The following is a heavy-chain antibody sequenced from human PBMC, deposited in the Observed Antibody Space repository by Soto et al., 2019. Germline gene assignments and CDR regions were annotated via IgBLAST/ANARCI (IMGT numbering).Heavy chain of an antibody. CDR1: GFAVSRNY. Sequence: EVPLVESGGDLVQPGGSLRLSCAASGFAVSRNYMTWVRQAPGKGLEWVSVIHSGGDTHYADSVRGRFTISRDNYKNTMYLQMTSLRAEDTAVYYCARSRTGTKYGGMDVWGQGTTVTVSS. D-gene: IGHD1-7*01. CDR3: ARSRTGTKYGGMDV. CDR2: IHSGGDT. V-gene: IGHV3-66*01. J-gene: IGHJ6*02.